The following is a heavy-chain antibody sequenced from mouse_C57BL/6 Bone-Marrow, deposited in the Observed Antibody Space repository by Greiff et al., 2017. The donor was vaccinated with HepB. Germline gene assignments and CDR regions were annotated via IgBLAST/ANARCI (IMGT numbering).Heavy chain of an antibody. V-gene: IGHV14-4*01. Sequence: VQLQQSGAELVRPGASVKLSCTASGFNIKDYYMHWVKQRPEQGLEWIGWIDPENGDTEYASKFQGKATITADTSSNTAYLQLSSLTSEDTAVYYCTTRIGMDYGCQGTSVTVSS. CDR3: TTRIGMDY. CDR1: GFNIKDYY. J-gene: IGHJ4*01. CDR2: IDPENGDT.